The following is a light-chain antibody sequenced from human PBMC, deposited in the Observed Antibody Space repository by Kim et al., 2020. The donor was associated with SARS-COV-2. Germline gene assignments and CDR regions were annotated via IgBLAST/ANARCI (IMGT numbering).Light chain of an antibody. CDR2: DVT. Sequence: GQSITISCTGTSSDVGGFNAVSWYQQHPGKAPKLMIFDVTKRPSGVSDRFSGSKSGNTASLTISGLQTEDEADYYCSSFTASITWVFGGGTQLTVL. V-gene: IGLV2-14*02. CDR3: SSFTASITWV. J-gene: IGLJ3*02. CDR1: SSDVGGFNA.